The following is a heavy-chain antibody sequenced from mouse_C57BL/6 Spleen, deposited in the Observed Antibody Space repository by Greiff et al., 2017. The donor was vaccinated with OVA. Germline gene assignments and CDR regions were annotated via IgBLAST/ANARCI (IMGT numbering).Heavy chain of an antibody. D-gene: IGHD1-1*02. CDR3: ARSYGYLYCDV. CDR1: GYAFSSSW. V-gene: IGHV1-82*01. Sequence: QVQLQQSGPELVKPGASVKISCKASGYAFSSSWMNWVKQRPGKGLEWIGRIYPGDGDTNYNGKFKGKATLTADKSSSTVYMQLSSLTSEDSAVYFCARSYGYLYCDVWGTGTTVTVSS. J-gene: IGHJ1*03. CDR2: IYPGDGDT.